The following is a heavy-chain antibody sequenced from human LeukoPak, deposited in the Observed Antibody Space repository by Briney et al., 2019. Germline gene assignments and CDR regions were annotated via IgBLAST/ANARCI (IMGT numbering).Heavy chain of an antibody. D-gene: IGHD4-17*01. J-gene: IGHJ5*02. CDR3: AKPMTTVTINNWFDP. CDR2: ISGSGSNT. CDR1: GFTFSSYA. V-gene: IGHV3-23*01. Sequence: GGSLRLSCVTSGFTFSSYAMNWVRQAPGKGLEWVSAISGSGSNTYYADSVKGRFTVSRDNSKNTLYLQMNSLRAEDTAVYYCAKPMTTVTINNWFDPWGQGSLVTVSS.